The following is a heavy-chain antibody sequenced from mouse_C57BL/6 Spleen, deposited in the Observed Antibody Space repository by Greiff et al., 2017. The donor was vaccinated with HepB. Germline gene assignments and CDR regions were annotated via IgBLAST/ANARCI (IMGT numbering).Heavy chain of an antibody. V-gene: IGHV1-26*01. CDR2: INPNNGGT. D-gene: IGHD4-1*01. CDR1: GYTFTDYY. CDR3: ASLGRDWYFDV. Sequence: VQLQQSGPELVKPGASVKISCKASGYTFTDYYMNWVKQSHGKSLEWIGDINPNNGGTSYNQKFKGKATLTVDKSSSTAYMELRSLTSEDSAVYYCASLGRDWYFDVWGTGTTVTVSS. J-gene: IGHJ1*03.